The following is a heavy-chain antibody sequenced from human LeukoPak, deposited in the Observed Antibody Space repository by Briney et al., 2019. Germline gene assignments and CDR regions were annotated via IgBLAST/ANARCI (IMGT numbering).Heavy chain of an antibody. CDR1: GGTFSSYA. J-gene: IGHJ5*02. CDR2: IIPIFGTA. CDR3: ARGPVYCSSTSCYPESWFDP. V-gene: IGHV1-69*05. D-gene: IGHD2-2*01. Sequence: GASVTVSCKASGGTFSSYAISWVRQAPGQGLEWMGGIIPIFGTANYAQKFQGRVTITTDESTSTACMELSSLRSEDMAVYYCARGPVYCSSTSCYPESWFDPWGQGTLVTVSS.